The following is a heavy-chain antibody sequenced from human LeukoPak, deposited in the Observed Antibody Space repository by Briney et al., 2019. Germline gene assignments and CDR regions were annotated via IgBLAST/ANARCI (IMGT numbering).Heavy chain of an antibody. CDR1: GGSISSYY. Sequence: PSETLSLTCTVSGGSISSYYWSWIRQFPGKGLEWIGCIYHSGSTNYNPSLKSRVTISVDTSRNQFSLKLSSMTAADTAVYYCARATGGNSPYWGQGILVTVSS. D-gene: IGHD4-23*01. V-gene: IGHV4-59*01. CDR3: ARATGGNSPY. J-gene: IGHJ4*02. CDR2: IYHSGST.